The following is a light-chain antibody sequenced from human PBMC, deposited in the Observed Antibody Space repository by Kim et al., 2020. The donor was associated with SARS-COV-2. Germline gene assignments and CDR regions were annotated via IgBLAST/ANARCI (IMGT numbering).Light chain of an antibody. CDR2: NTN. Sequence: PVGSVTLTCGSSTVTVTSDHYPYWFQQKPGPAPRSVIYNTNIKHSWTPARFSGSLLGDRAALTLSGAQPEDEADYYCLLSYAGARVFGGGTRLTVL. V-gene: IGLV7-46*01. J-gene: IGLJ2*01. CDR3: LLSYAGARV. CDR1: TVTVTSDHY.